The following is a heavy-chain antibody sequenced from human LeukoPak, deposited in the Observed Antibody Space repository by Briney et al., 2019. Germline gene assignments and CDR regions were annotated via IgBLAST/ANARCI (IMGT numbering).Heavy chain of an antibody. J-gene: IGHJ6*02. CDR3: ARHIPRYYYDSPYGMDV. Sequence: SETLSLTCTVSGGSISSYYWSWIRQPPGKGLEWIGYIYYSGSTNYNPSLKSRVTISVDTSKNQFSLKLSSVTAADTAVYYCARHIPRYYYDSPYGMDVWGQGTTVTVSS. D-gene: IGHD3-22*01. V-gene: IGHV4-59*08. CDR1: GGSISSYY. CDR2: IYYSGST.